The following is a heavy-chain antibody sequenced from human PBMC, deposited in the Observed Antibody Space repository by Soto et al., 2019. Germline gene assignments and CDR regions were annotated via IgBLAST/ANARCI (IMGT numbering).Heavy chain of an antibody. D-gene: IGHD2-21*01. CDR3: ARGGGAGFPHFDL. J-gene: IGHJ2*01. Sequence: QVQLQQWGAGLLKPSETLSLTCAVYGGSFSGYYWSWIRQPPGKGLEWIGEINHSGSTNYNPSLKRRGTISVDTCKSQFSLKLSSVTAADTAVYYCARGGGAGFPHFDLWGRGTLVTVSS. CDR2: INHSGST. V-gene: IGHV4-34*01. CDR1: GGSFSGYY.